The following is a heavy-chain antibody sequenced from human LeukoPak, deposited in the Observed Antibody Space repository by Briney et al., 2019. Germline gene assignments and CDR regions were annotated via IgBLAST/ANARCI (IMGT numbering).Heavy chain of an antibody. CDR1: GYTFTNYY. D-gene: IGHD1-1*01. J-gene: IGHJ4*02. CDR2: IHSGGGST. Sequence: ASVKVSSKASGYTFTNYYMHWVRQAPGQGLEWMGIIHSGGGSTTYAQKFQGRVTMTRDTSTTTVYMELSSLRSEDTAVYYCARDGTHHSWDYWGQGTLVTVSS. V-gene: IGHV1-46*01. CDR3: ARDGTHHSWDY.